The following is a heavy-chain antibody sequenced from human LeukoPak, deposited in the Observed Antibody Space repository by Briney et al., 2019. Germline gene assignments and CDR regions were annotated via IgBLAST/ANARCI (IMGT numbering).Heavy chain of an antibody. CDR3: ARAITGMSYYKFDN. J-gene: IGHJ4*02. Sequence: SETLSLTCSVSGLSINLFSWSWIRQPAGKGLEWIGRMSTSGGTKYTPSLKSRVTMSVDTSKNQLSLKLTSVTAADTAMYYCARAITGMSYYKFDNWGQGTLVTVSS. CDR2: MSTSGGT. D-gene: IGHD1-26*01. CDR1: GLSINLFS. V-gene: IGHV4-4*07.